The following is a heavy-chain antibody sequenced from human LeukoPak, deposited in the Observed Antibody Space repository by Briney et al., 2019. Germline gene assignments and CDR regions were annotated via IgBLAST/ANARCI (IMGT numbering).Heavy chain of an antibody. D-gene: IGHD3-10*01. V-gene: IGHV1-2*02. CDR1: GYSFTGYY. CDR2: INPNSGVS. J-gene: IGHJ4*02. Sequence: ASVKVSCKTSGYSFTGYYMQWVRQAPGQGLEWMGWINPNSGVSNYAQKFQGRVTMTRDTSISTAYMELSRLRSDDTAVYYCARGLRATLWFGESQTPSRVDYWGQGTLVTVSS. CDR3: ARGLRATLWFGESQTPSRVDY.